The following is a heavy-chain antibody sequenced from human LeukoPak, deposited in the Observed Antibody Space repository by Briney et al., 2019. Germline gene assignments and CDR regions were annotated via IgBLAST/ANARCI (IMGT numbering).Heavy chain of an antibody. CDR2: ISSSGSTI. D-gene: IGHD6-6*01. J-gene: IGHJ4*02. CDR3: AKDSSIAARANFDY. CDR1: GFTFSDYY. Sequence: GGSLRLSCAASGFTFSDYYMSWIRQAPGKGLEWVSYISSSGSTIYYADSVKGRFTISRDNAKNSLYLQMNSLRAEDTAVYYCAKDSSIAARANFDYWGQGTLVTVSS. V-gene: IGHV3-11*01.